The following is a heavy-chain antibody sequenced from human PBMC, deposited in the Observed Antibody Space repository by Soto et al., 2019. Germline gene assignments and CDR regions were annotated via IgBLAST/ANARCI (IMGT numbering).Heavy chain of an antibody. V-gene: IGHV3-7*03. J-gene: IGHJ2*01. CDR2: MNDDGNEK. CDR1: GFTFTDHW. Sequence: EVHLVESGGGLGQPGGSLRLSCAASGFTFTDHWMAWVRQAPGSGLEWVANMNDDGNEKYYVNSVKGRFTISRDNAKNSLYLQMNSLRAEDTAVYYCARDVNGGFFDLWGRGTLVTVSS. CDR3: ARDVNGGFFDL.